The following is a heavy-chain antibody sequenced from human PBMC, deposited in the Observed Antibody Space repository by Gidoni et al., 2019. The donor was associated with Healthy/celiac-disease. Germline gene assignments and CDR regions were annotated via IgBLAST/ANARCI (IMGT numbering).Heavy chain of an antibody. CDR2: RKQEGSEK. CDR1: GFTFTSYW. Sequence: EVQLVESGGGLVQPGGSLRLSCAASGFTFTSYWMSWVRQAPGKGLAWVANRKQEGSEKDYVDSVKGRFTISRDNAKNSLYLQMNSLRAEDTAVYYCARSNDILTGYYGWYFDLWGRGTLVTVSS. V-gene: IGHV3-7*04. J-gene: IGHJ2*01. D-gene: IGHD3-9*01. CDR3: ARSNDILTGYYGWYFDL.